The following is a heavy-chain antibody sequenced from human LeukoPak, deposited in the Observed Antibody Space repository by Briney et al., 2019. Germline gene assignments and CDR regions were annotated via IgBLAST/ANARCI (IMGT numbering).Heavy chain of an antibody. D-gene: IGHD3-22*01. V-gene: IGHV4-31*03. Sequence: SETLSLTCTVSGGSISSGGYYWSWIRQHPGKGLEWIGYIYYRGSTYYNPSLKSRVTISVDTSKNQFSLKLSSVTAADTAVYYCARGYTYYYDSSGYPTDAFDIWGQGTMVTVSS. CDR3: ARGYTYYYDSSGYPTDAFDI. CDR2: IYYRGST. J-gene: IGHJ3*02. CDR1: GGSISSGGYY.